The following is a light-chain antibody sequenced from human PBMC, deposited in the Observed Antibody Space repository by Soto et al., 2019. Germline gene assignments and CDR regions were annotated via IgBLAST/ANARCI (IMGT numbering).Light chain of an antibody. CDR3: QQHNNWPLT. V-gene: IGKV3-15*01. Sequence: EIVMTQSPAARSVSPGERATLSCRASQSVSSNLAWYQQKPGQAPRLLVYGASTRATGIPARFSGSGSGTQFTLTISSLQSEDFAVYYCQQHNNWPLTFGGGNKVDIK. J-gene: IGKJ4*01. CDR2: GAS. CDR1: QSVSSN.